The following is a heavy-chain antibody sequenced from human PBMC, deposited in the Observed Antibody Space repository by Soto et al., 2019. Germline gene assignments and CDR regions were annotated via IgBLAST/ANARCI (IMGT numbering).Heavy chain of an antibody. CDR1: GGTFSSYA. CDR3: ARANLRFLWYYYYGMDV. Sequence: SVKVSCKASGGTFSSYAISWVRQAPGQGLEWMGGIIPIFGTANYAQKFQGRVTITADESTSTAYMELSSLRSEDTAVYYCARANLRFLWYYYYGMDVWGQGTTVTVSS. V-gene: IGHV1-69*13. J-gene: IGHJ6*02. D-gene: IGHD3-3*01. CDR2: IIPIFGTA.